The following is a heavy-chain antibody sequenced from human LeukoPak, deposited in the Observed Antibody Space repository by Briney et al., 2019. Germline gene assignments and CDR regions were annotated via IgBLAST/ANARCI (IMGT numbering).Heavy chain of an antibody. J-gene: IGHJ6*03. CDR2: IYTSGST. D-gene: IGHD3-3*01. Sequence: SQTLSLTCTVSGGSISSGSYYWSWIRQPAGKGLEWIGRIYTSGSTNYNPSLKSRVTISVDTSKNQFSLNLSSVTAADTAVYYCASQISYYDFWSGSPSYYYYYMDVWGKGTTVTVSS. CDR3: ASQISYYDFWSGSPSYYYYYMDV. CDR1: GGSISSGSYY. V-gene: IGHV4-61*02.